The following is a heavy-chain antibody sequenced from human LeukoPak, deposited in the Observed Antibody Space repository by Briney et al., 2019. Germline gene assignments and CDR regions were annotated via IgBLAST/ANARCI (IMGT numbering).Heavy chain of an antibody. D-gene: IGHD4-17*01. CDR2: ISPSDGNT. Sequence: SGGSLRLSCAASGFTFSKYAMSWVRQAPGKGLEWVSAISPSDGNTFYAGSVKGRFTISRDNFKNTLSLQMNSLRAEDTALYYCAKDSSVPYGITDWGQGTPVTVSS. V-gene: IGHV3-23*01. CDR3: AKDSSVPYGITD. CDR1: GFTFSKYA. J-gene: IGHJ4*02.